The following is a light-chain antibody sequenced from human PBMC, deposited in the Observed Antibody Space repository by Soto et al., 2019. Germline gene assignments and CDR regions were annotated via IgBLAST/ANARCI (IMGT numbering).Light chain of an antibody. V-gene: IGKV3D-15*01. CDR3: QRYNRWNPFT. CDR1: QSVSSY. J-gene: IGKJ1*01. Sequence: EIVLTQSPATLSLSPGERATLSCRASQSVSSYLAWYQQKPGQAPRLLIYDASTRATGIPARFSGSGSGTESTFTLSILRSEAEAVYDYQRYNRWNPFTFGQGTRLDIK. CDR2: DAS.